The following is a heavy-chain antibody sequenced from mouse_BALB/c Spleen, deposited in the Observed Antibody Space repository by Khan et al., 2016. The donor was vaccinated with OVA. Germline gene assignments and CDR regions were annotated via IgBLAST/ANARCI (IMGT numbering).Heavy chain of an antibody. CDR1: GYTFTDYY. CDR3: ARSGIGSFAY. V-gene: IGHV1-77*01. Sequence: QVQLKQSGAELARPGASVKLSCKASGYTFTDYYINWVKQRTGQGLEWIGEIYPGSGNTYYNEKFKDKATLTADKSSSTAFMQLNSLTSEDSSYYFCARSGIGSFAYWGQGTLVTVSA. J-gene: IGHJ3*01. CDR2: IYPGSGNT. D-gene: IGHD2-2*01.